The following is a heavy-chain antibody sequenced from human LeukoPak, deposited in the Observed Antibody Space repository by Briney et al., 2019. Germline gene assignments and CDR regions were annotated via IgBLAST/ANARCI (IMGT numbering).Heavy chain of an antibody. V-gene: IGHV4-34*01. CDR1: GGSFSGYY. J-gene: IGHJ4*02. CDR2: INHSGST. Sequence: SETLSLTCAVYGGSFSGYYWSWVRQPPGKGLEWIGEINHSGSTNYNPSLKSRVTISVDTSKNQFSLKLSSVTAAGTAVYYCARIAAAGSFRQTNFDYWGQGTLVTVSS. CDR3: ARIAAAGSFRQTNFDY. D-gene: IGHD6-13*01.